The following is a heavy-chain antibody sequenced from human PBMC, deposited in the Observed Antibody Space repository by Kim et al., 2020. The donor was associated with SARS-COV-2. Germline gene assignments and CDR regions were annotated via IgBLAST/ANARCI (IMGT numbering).Heavy chain of an antibody. V-gene: IGHV3-23*01. Sequence: GGSLRLSCAASGFTFSSYAMSWVRQAPGKGLEWVSAISGSGGSTYYADSVKGRFTISRDNSKNTLYLQMNSLRAEDTAVYYCAKSSDIVVVPAAGGGAMDNWFDPWGQGTLVTVSS. J-gene: IGHJ5*02. CDR1: GFTFSSYA. CDR3: AKSSDIVVVPAAGGGAMDNWFDP. CDR2: ISGSGGST. D-gene: IGHD2-2*01.